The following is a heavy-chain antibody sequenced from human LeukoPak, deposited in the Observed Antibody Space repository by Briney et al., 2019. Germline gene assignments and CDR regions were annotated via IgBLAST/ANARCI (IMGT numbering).Heavy chain of an antibody. J-gene: IGHJ6*02. CDR1: GGSISSTSYY. Sequence: NTSETLSLTCTVSGGSISSTSYYWGWIRQPPGKGLEWIGTINYSGSTYYNPSLKSRVTISVDTSKTQFSLKLSSVTAADSALYYCARSYHGVDVWGQGTRSPSP. CDR2: INYSGST. V-gene: IGHV4-39*01. D-gene: IGHD3-16*02. CDR3: ARSYHGVDV.